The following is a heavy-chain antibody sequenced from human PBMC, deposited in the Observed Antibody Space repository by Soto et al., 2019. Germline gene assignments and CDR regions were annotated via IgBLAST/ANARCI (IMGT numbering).Heavy chain of an antibody. V-gene: IGHV4-61*08. CDR2: IYYSGST. J-gene: IGHJ5*02. CDR1: GGSISSGGYY. CDR3: ARYDILTGYSDRFDP. Sequence: SETLSLTCSVSGGSISSGGYYWSWIRQHPGKGLEWIGYIYYSGSTKYNPSLKSRVTISVDTSKNQFSLKMNSVTAADTAVYYCARYDILTGYSDRFDPWGQGILVTVSS. D-gene: IGHD3-9*01.